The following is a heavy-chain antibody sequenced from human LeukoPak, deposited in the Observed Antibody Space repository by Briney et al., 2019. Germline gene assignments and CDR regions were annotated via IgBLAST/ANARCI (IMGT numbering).Heavy chain of an antibody. J-gene: IGHJ3*02. D-gene: IGHD3-16*01. Sequence: ASVKVSCKASGYTFTSYYIHWVRQAPGQGLDWMGIINPSGGNTFYAQNFQGRVTMTRDTSTTTVYMELSSLRSEDTAVYYCARERPDRRFFYDAFDIWGQGTMVTVSS. CDR2: INPSGGNT. V-gene: IGHV1-46*03. CDR1: GYTFTSYY. CDR3: ARERPDRRFFYDAFDI.